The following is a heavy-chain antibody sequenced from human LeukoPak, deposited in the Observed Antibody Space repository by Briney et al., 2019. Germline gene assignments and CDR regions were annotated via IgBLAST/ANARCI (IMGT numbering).Heavy chain of an antibody. CDR2: IYHSGST. D-gene: IGHD3-10*01. CDR1: VGSISISNW. CDR3: ARENIYGSGSYYRGAFDI. J-gene: IGHJ3*02. V-gene: IGHV4-4*02. Sequence: TAETLSLTCAVSVGSISISNWWSWVRQPPGKGLEWSGEIYHSGSTNYNPSLKSRVTISVDKSKNQFSLKLSSVTAADTAVYYCARENIYGSGSYYRGAFDIWGQGTMVTVSS.